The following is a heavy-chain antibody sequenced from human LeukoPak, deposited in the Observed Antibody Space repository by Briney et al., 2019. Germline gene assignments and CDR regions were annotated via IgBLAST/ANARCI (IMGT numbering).Heavy chain of an antibody. CDR1: GFTFSAYS. Sequence: GGSLRLSCATSGFTFSAYSMIWVRQTPGKGLECLSYITSSSDSIHYADSVKGRFTISRENAKNSLSPQMDSLRAGDTAVYYCTRDLREGTTPDASDIWGQGTMVTVSS. CDR2: ITSSSDSI. V-gene: IGHV3-48*01. D-gene: IGHD1-7*01. J-gene: IGHJ3*02. CDR3: TRDLREGTTPDASDI.